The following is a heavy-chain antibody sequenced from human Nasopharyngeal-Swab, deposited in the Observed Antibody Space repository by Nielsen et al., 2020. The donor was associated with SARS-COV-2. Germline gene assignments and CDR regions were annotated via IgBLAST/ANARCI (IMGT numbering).Heavy chain of an antibody. Sequence: WIRQPPGKGLQWTGYVYHSGDTSYNPALRSRVTISADTSANQFSLRLTSVTTADTATYFCARGGSGAGWFDPWGQGTLVTVSS. D-gene: IGHD1-26*01. CDR2: VYHSGDT. V-gene: IGHV4-59*01. J-gene: IGHJ5*02. CDR3: ARGGSGAGWFDP.